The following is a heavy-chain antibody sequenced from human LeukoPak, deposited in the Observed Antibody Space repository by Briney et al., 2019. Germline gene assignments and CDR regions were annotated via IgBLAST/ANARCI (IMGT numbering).Heavy chain of an antibody. D-gene: IGHD2-8*01. Sequence: SETLSLTCTVSVGSVSSGRYYWSWIRQPPGKGLEWIGYIYYSGSTSYNPSYSSGSTNYNPSLKRRVPITIDTSKNQFSLRLNSVTAADTAVYYCARASGVSSYLLPIWGQGTLVTVSS. V-gene: IGHV4-61*01. CDR3: ARASGVSSYLLPI. J-gene: IGHJ4*02. CDR2: IYYSGSTSYNPSYSSGST. CDR1: VGSVSSGRYY.